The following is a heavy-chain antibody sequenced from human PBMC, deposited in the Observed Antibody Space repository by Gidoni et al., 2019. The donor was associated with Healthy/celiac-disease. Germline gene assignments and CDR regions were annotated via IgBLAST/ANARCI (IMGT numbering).Heavy chain of an antibody. J-gene: IGHJ3*02. D-gene: IGHD3-22*01. Sequence: QVQLVESGGGVVQPGRSLRLSCAASGFTFSSYGMHWVRQAPGKGLEWVAVIWYDGSKKYYADSVKGRFTISRDNSKNTLYLQMNSLRAEDTAVYYCARDYYDSSGYYGGAFDIWGQGTMVTVSS. CDR1: GFTFSSYG. CDR2: IWYDGSKK. V-gene: IGHV3-33*01. CDR3: ARDYYDSSGYYGGAFDI.